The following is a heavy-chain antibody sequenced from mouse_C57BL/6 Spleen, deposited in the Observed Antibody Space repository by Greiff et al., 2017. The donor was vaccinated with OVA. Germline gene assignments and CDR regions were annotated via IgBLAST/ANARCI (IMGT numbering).Heavy chain of an antibody. CDR1: GFTFSDYG. CDR2: ISSGSSTI. CDR3: ARLTGMTWFAY. D-gene: IGHD4-1*01. Sequence: EVHLVESGGGLVKPGGSLKLSCAASGFTFSDYGMHWVRQAPEKGLEWVAYISSGSSTIYYADTVKGRFTISRDNAKNTLFLQMTSLRSEDTAMYYCARLTGMTWFAYWGQGTLVTVSA. J-gene: IGHJ3*01. V-gene: IGHV5-17*01.